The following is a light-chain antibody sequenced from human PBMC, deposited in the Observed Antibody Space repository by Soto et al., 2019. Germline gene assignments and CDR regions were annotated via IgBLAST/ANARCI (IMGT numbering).Light chain of an antibody. CDR1: QGINNW. CDR3: QQYNSYLYT. Sequence: DTQMTQSPSTLSASVGDRVTITCRASQGINNWLACYQQNPGKAPKLLIHKVSTLESGVTSRFSGSGSGTEVTLTISSLQPDDSAAYYWQQYNSYLYTFGQGTKLEIK. V-gene: IGKV1-5*03. CDR2: KVS. J-gene: IGKJ2*01.